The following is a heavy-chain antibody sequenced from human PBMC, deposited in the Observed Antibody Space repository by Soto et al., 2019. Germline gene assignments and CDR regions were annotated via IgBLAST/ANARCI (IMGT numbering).Heavy chain of an antibody. J-gene: IGHJ4*02. CDR1: GGSISSYY. Sequence: QVQLQESGPGLVKPSETLSLTCTVSGGSISSYYWSWIRQPPGKGLEWIGYIYYSGSTNYNPSLKSRVTLSVDTSKNQFSLKLSSVTAADTAVYYCARSSGWWFDYWGQGTLVTVSS. V-gene: IGHV4-59*01. CDR2: IYYSGST. CDR3: ARSSGWWFDY. D-gene: IGHD6-19*01.